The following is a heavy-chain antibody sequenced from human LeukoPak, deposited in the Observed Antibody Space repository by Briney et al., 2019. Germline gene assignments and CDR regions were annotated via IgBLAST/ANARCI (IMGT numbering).Heavy chain of an antibody. J-gene: IGHJ6*04. V-gene: IGHV3-43*01. CDR3: ARDFHMDV. CDR2: ISWDGGST. Sequence: PGGSLRLSCAASGFTFDDYTMHWVRQAPGKGLEWVSLISWDGGSTYYADSVKGRFTISRDNAKNSLYLQMNSLRAEDTAVYYCARDFHMDVWGKGTTVTVSS. CDR1: GFTFDDYT.